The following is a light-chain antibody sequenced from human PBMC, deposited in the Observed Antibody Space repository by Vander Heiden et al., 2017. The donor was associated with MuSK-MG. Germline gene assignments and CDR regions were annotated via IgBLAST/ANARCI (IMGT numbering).Light chain of an antibody. V-gene: IGKV1-5*03. J-gene: IGKJ1*01. CDR2: KAS. CDR3: QQYSSYVWT. CDR1: QSISSW. Sequence: DIQMTQSPSTLSASVGDRVTITCRASQSISSWLAWYQQKPGKAPKLLIYKASNLESGVPSRFSGSGSGTEFTLTISSLQPDDFATYYCQQYSSYVWTFGQGTKVEIK.